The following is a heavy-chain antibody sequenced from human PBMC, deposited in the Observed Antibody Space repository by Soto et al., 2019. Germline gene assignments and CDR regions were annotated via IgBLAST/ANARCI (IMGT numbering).Heavy chain of an antibody. CDR1: GYTFTSYA. J-gene: IGHJ6*02. CDR2: FDPEDGET. D-gene: IGHD7-27*01. CDR3: ATMGTGPAAYYYGMDV. Sequence: ASVKVSCKASGYTFTSYAMHWVRQAPGKGLEWMGGFDPEDGETIYAQKFQGRVTMTEDTSTDTAYMELSSLRSEDTAVYYCATMGTGPAAYYYGMDVWGQGTTVTVSS. V-gene: IGHV1-24*01.